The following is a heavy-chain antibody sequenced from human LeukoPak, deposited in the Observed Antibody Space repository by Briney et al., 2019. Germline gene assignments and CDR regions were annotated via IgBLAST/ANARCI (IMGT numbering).Heavy chain of an antibody. CDR1: GFTFSSYS. D-gene: IGHD3-22*01. CDR3: ARDATGYYDSSGNPTDFDY. J-gene: IGHJ4*02. V-gene: IGHV3-21*01. Sequence: GGSLRLSCAASGFTFSSYSMNWVRQAPGKGLEWVSSISSSSSYIYYADSVKGRFTISRDNAKNSLYLQMNSLRAEDTAVYYCARDATGYYDSSGNPTDFDYWGQGTLVTVSS. CDR2: ISSSSSYI.